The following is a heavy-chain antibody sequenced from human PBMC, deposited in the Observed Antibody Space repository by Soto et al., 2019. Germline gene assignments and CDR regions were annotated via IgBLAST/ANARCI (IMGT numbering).Heavy chain of an antibody. V-gene: IGHV4-39*02. CDR3: ASGLYGGNFDY. CDR1: ASSINTNYY. Sequence: PSETLWFTCGLGASSINTNYYWRWIRQPPGKGLEWIGAIHHSGTTYYTPSLKSRVTISMDMSKNHFSLRLTSVTAADTAVYYCASGLYGGNFDYWGQGTTVTVSS. D-gene: IGHD4-17*01. CDR2: IHHSGTT. J-gene: IGHJ4*02.